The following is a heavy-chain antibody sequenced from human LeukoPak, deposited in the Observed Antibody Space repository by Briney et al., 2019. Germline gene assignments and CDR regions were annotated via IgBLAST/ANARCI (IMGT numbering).Heavy chain of an antibody. CDR3: ARVGAVAKSGGIDY. V-gene: IGHV4-59*08. J-gene: IGHJ4*02. Sequence: SETLSLTCTVSGGSISSYYWSWIRQPPGKGLEWIGYIYYSGSTYYNPSLKSRVTISVDTSKNQFSLKLTSVTAADTAVYYCARVGAVAKSGGIDYWGQGTLVTVSS. D-gene: IGHD6-19*01. CDR2: IYYSGST. CDR1: GGSISSYY.